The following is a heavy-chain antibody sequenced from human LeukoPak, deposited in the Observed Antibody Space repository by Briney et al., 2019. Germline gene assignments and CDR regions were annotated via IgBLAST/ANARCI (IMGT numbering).Heavy chain of an antibody. Sequence: ASVKVSCKASGYTFTSYYMHWVRQAPGQGLEWMGIINPSGGSTSYAQKFQGRVTMTRDTSTSTVYMELSSLRSEDTAVYYCASDSQAITIFGVDTILNWFDPWGQGTLVTVSS. CDR3: ASDSQAITIFGVDTILNWFDP. CDR2: INPSGGST. CDR1: GYTFTSYY. D-gene: IGHD3-3*01. J-gene: IGHJ5*02. V-gene: IGHV1-46*01.